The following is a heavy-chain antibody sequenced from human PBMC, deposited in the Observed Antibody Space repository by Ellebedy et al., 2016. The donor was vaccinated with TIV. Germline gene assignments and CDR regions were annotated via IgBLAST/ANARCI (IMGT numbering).Heavy chain of an antibody. D-gene: IGHD6-19*01. V-gene: IGHV3-30*02. CDR3: AKDGQWLVRGAIDS. CDR1: GFTFNTYG. CDR2: IRYDGGFK. J-gene: IGHJ4*02. Sequence: PGGSLRLSCAASGFTFNTYGMHWVRQAPGKGLEWVAFIRYDGGFKDYADSVKGRFTISRDNSKNALYLQMNSLRTEDTAVFYCAKDGQWLVRGAIDSWGQGTLVAVSS.